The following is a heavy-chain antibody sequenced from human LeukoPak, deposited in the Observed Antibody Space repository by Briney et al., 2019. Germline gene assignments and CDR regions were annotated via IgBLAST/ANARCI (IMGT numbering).Heavy chain of an antibody. CDR2: ISGSGGST. J-gene: IGHJ4*02. Sequence: GGSLRLSCAASGFTFSSYAMSWVRQAPGKGLEWVSAISGSGGSTYYADSVKGRFTISRDNSKNTLYLQMNSLRAEDTAVYYCAKEKAYYYGSGSYFDYWGQGTLVTVSS. CDR3: AKEKAYYYGSGSYFDY. D-gene: IGHD3-10*01. V-gene: IGHV3-23*01. CDR1: GFTFSSYA.